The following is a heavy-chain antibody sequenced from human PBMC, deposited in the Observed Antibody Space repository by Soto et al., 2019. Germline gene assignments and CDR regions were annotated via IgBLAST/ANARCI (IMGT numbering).Heavy chain of an antibody. Sequence: EVQLLESGGGLLQPGGSLRLSCAASGFTFSRYAMSWVRQAPGKGLEWVSAISGTGISTYYADSVKGRFTISRDNSKNTLYLQMNSLRAVDTAVYYCATYVQIWFPSQHTYLDYWGQGTLVTVSS. J-gene: IGHJ4*02. V-gene: IGHV3-23*01. D-gene: IGHD5-18*01. CDR1: GFTFSRYA. CDR2: ISGTGIST. CDR3: ATYVQIWFPSQHTYLDY.